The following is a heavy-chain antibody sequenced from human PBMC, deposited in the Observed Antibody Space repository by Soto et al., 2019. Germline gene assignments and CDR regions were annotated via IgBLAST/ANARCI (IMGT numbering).Heavy chain of an antibody. V-gene: IGHV4-34*01. CDR2: INHSGRT. CDR1: GGSFSGYY. CDR3: ARDRNYGDYVGAFDI. J-gene: IGHJ3*02. D-gene: IGHD4-17*01. Sequence: QVQLQQWGAGLLKPSETLSLTCAVYGGSFSGYYWSWIRQPPGKGLEWIGEINHSGRTNYNPSLKSRVTISVDTSKNQFSLKLSSVTAADTAVYYCARDRNYGDYVGAFDIWGQGTMVTVSS.